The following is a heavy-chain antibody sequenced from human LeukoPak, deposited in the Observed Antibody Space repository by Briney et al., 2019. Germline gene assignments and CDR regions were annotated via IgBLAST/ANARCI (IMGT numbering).Heavy chain of an antibody. V-gene: IGHV3-30*02. CDR2: IRYIGSDK. J-gene: IGHJ4*02. CDR3: ARDFGGSYYPDFDY. D-gene: IGHD1-26*01. CDR1: GFTFSSYG. Sequence: GGSLRLSCAASGFTFSSYGMYWVRQAPGKGLEWVAFIRYIGSDKYYSDSVKGRFTISRDNSKNTLSLQMNSLRAEDTAVYYCARDFGGSYYPDFDYWGQGTLVTVSS.